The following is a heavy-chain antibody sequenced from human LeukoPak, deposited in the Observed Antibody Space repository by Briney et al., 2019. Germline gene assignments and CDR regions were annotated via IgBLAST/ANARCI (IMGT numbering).Heavy chain of an antibody. CDR2: ISGSGGST. V-gene: IGHV3-23*01. CDR1: GFTFSSYV. Sequence: PGGSLRLSCAASGFTFSSYVMTWVRQAPGKGLEWVSGISGSGGSTYYADSVKGRFTISRDNSKNTLYLQMNSLSVEDTALYYCAKGNSTNWYLFDYWGQGSLVTVSS. CDR3: AKGNSTNWYLFDY. D-gene: IGHD2-2*01. J-gene: IGHJ4*02.